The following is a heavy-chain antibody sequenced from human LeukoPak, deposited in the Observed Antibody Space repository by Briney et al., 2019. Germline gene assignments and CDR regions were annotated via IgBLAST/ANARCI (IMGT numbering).Heavy chain of an antibody. D-gene: IGHD1-1*01. V-gene: IGHV4-38-2*02. CDR2: MFHSGST. CDR1: GYSLSSGFY. J-gene: IGHJ6*04. Sequence: PSETLSLTCTVSGYSLSSGFYWGWIRQPPGKGLERIPTMFHSGSTYYNPPHERRVTISMHTSKHQFSLRLISVTAADTALYYCARFGTRDNCCHLGVDTWGKGTTVTVSS. CDR3: ARFGTRDNCCHLGVDT.